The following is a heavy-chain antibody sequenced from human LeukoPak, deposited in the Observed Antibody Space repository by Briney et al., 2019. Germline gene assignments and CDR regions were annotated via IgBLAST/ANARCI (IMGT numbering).Heavy chain of an antibody. CDR3: ARFGYVAAVDV. J-gene: IGHJ4*02. CDR2: TNPAGSET. Sequence: GGSLRLSCAASGFSFSSYWMTWVRQAPGTGLEWVANTNPAGSETYYVDPVKGRFSISRDNAKNLVYLQMNSLRAEDTAVYHCARFGYVAAVDVWGQGTPVTVSS. V-gene: IGHV3-7*01. D-gene: IGHD2-15*01. CDR1: GFSFSSYW.